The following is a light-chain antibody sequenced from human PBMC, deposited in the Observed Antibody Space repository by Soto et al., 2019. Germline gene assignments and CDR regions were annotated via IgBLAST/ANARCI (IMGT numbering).Light chain of an antibody. J-gene: IGLJ1*01. V-gene: IGLV1-44*01. CDR3: TTWEDSLIVYV. Sequence: QSALTQPPSASGTPGQRVTISCSGISSNIGSNTVNWYQQRPGTAPKLLIYSNNQRHSGAPDRYSGSKPGTSASRGISGLQSEDEADQCCTTWEDSLIVYVFVTSTKVNV. CDR2: SNN. CDR1: SSNIGSNT.